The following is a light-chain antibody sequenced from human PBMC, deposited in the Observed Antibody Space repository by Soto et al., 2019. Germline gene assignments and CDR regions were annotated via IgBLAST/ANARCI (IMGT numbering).Light chain of an antibody. CDR3: TSKTSSITYV. CDR2: EVS. Sequence: QSALTQSASVSGSPGQSITISCTGTSSDVGGYNYVSWYQQHPGKAPKLMIYEVSNRPSGVSNRFSGSKSGNTASLTISGLQAEDEADYYCTSKTSSITYVVGTGTKLTVL. V-gene: IGLV2-14*01. CDR1: SSDVGGYNY. J-gene: IGLJ1*01.